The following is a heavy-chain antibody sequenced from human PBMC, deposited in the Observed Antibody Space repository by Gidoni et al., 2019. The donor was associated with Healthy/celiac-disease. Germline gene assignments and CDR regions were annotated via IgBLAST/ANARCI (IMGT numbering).Heavy chain of an antibody. CDR3: TTNPYCSSTSCFNRPQYGMDV. Sequence: EVQLVESGGGLVPRGGSMTLSCAASGFPFIGSAMPWVLGASGKGLEGVGRMRSKANSYATAYAASVKGMFTISRDDSKNTAYLQMNSLKTEYTAVYYCTTNPYCSSTSCFNRPQYGMDVWGQGTTVTVSS. CDR2: MRSKANSYAT. V-gene: IGHV3-73*02. D-gene: IGHD2-2*01. CDR1: GFPFIGSA. J-gene: IGHJ6*02.